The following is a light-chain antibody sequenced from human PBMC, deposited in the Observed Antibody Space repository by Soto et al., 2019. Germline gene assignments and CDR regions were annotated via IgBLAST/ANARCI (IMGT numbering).Light chain of an antibody. CDR3: QQYGSSGT. CDR1: QSVSSSY. V-gene: IGKV3-20*01. CDR2: GAS. Sequence: EIVLKQSPGTLSLSPGERATLSCRASQSVSSSYLAWYQQKPGQAPRLLIYGASSRATGIPDRFSGSGSGTDFTLTISRLEPEDFPVYYCQQYGSSGTFGQGTKVDI. J-gene: IGKJ1*01.